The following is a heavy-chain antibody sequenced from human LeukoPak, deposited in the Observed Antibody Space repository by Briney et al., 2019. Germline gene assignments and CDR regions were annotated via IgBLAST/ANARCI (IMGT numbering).Heavy chain of an antibody. CDR3: ARDRYDFWSGYGWFDP. Sequence: SETLSLTCTVSGGSISSGSYYWGWIRQPPGKGLEWIGSIYYSGSTYYNPSLKSRVTISVDTSKNQFSLKLSSVTAADTAVYYCARDRYDFWSGYGWFDPWGQGTLVTVSS. D-gene: IGHD3-3*01. J-gene: IGHJ5*02. CDR1: GGSISSGSYY. V-gene: IGHV4-39*07. CDR2: IYYSGST.